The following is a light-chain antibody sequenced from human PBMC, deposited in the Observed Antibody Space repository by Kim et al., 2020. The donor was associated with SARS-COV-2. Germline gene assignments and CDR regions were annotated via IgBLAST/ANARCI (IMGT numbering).Light chain of an antibody. CDR3: QQSSITFYS. J-gene: IGKJ2*03. Sequence: DIQLAQSPSSLSASVGDRVTITCRASQNINSNLHWYQQKPGEAPKLLIYTASTLHSGVPSRFSGSGSGTDFTLAISGLQPEDVATYFCQQSSITFYSFGQGTKLEI. V-gene: IGKV1-39*01. CDR1: QNINSN. CDR2: TAS.